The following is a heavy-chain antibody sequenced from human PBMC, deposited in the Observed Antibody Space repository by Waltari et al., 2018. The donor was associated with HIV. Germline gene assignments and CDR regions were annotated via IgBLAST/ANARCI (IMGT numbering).Heavy chain of an antibody. CDR2: TYYRSKWYN. J-gene: IGHJ6*02. CDR1: GDSVSRNSAA. CDR3: TGSLGYRDSYYSMDV. V-gene: IGHV6-1*01. D-gene: IGHD3-16*02. Sequence: QVQLQQSGPGLVKPSQTLSLTCAISGDSVSRNSAAWNWIRQSASRGLEWLGRTYYRSKWYNDYAGSVKSRRNSNVDTSKNQFSLQVNSVTPEDTAVYYCTGSLGYRDSYYSMDVWGQGTTVTVSS.